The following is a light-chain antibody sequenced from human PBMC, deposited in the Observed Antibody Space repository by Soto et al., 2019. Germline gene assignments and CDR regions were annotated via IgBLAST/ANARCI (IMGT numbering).Light chain of an antibody. Sequence: DIVMTQSPDSLAVSLGERATINCKSSQSVLYSSNNKNYLAWYQQKPGQPPKLLIYWASTRESGVPDRFSGTGSRTDFTHNISSLQAEDVAVYYCQQYYSTPWLTFGGGTKVAIK. CDR3: QQYYSTPWLT. J-gene: IGKJ4*01. CDR2: WAS. CDR1: QSVLYSSNNKNY. V-gene: IGKV4-1*01.